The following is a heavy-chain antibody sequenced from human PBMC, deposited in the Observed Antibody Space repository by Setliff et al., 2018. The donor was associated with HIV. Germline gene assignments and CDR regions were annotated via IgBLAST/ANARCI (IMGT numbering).Heavy chain of an antibody. D-gene: IGHD3-3*01. CDR1: GFRINNYD. V-gene: IGHV3-49*04. Sequence: PGGSLRLSCAASGFRINNYDMNWVRQAPGKGLEWVGYIRSKEYGGTTEYAASVKGRFVISKDDSKSIVYLQMNSLKTEDTAVYYCVRGVQFMEWLEGGQGTLVTVSS. CDR2: IRSKEYGGTT. J-gene: IGHJ4*02. CDR3: VRGVQFMEWLE.